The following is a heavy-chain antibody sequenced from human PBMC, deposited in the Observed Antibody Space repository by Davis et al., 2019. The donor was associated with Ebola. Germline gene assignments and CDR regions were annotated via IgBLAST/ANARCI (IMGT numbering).Heavy chain of an antibody. CDR3: ARGSQWLGPDY. Sequence: SETLSLTCTVSGGSVSSTSYYWSWVRQPPGKGLEWVGYTYYSGTTHYNPSLRGRVTISVDTSKKHFSLKLGSVTAADTAVYYCARGSQWLGPDYWGQGTLVTVSS. D-gene: IGHD6-19*01. CDR1: GGSVSSTSYY. V-gene: IGHV4-61*03. J-gene: IGHJ4*02. CDR2: TYYSGTT.